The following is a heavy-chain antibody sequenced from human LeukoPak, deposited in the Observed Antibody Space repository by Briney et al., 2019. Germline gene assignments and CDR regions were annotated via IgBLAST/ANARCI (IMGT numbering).Heavy chain of an antibody. CDR3: ARGGLSYYFDY. J-gene: IGHJ4*02. Sequence: SETLSLTCTVSGGSISSSSYYWGWIRQPPGKGLECIGYIYYSGSTNYNPSLKSRVTISVDTSKNQFSLKLSSVTAADTAVYYCARGGLSYYFDYWGQGTLVTVSS. V-gene: IGHV4-61*05. D-gene: IGHD3-16*01. CDR1: GGSISSSSYY. CDR2: IYYSGST.